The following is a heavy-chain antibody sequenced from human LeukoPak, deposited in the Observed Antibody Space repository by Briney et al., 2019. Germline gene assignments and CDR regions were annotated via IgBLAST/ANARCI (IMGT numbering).Heavy chain of an antibody. Sequence: ASVKVSCKASGYTFTTAGIHWVRQAPGQRLEWMGWINTDTGNTKFSQKFQDRVTITKDTSASIVYMELNSLRSEDTPVYYCARSPRNWFFDYWGQGTLVTVSS. J-gene: IGHJ4*02. V-gene: IGHV1-3*04. CDR1: GYTFTTAG. CDR2: INTDTGNT. D-gene: IGHD3-9*01. CDR3: ARSPRNWFFDY.